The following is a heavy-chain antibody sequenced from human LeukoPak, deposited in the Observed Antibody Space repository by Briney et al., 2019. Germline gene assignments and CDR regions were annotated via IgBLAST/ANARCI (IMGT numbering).Heavy chain of an antibody. CDR3: ARGLEGGSYYDFWSGSGGYYYYMDV. V-gene: IGHV3-20*01. D-gene: IGHD3-3*01. J-gene: IGHJ6*03. Sequence: GGSLRLSCAASGFTFDDYGMSWVRQAPGKGLEWVSGINWNGGSTGYADSVKGRFTISRDNAKNSLYLQMNSLRAEDTALYHCARGLEGGSYYDFWSGSGGYYYYMDVWGKGTTVTVSS. CDR1: GFTFDDYG. CDR2: INWNGGST.